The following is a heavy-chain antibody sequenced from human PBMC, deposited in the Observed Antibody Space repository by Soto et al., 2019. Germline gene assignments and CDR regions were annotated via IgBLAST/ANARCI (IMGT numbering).Heavy chain of an antibody. CDR2: MNPNTGNR. V-gene: IGHV1-8*02. CDR3: ARYIFARAFDF. J-gene: IGHJ3*01. D-gene: IGHD2-21*01. Sequence: QVQLEQSGAEVKKPGASLKVSCKASGYTFSTYDINWVRQAPGQGLEWMGWMNPNTGNRGFAQKLQGRVTLTRDTSIITAYMELSSLTSDDTAVYYCARYIFARAFDFWGQGTMVTVSS. CDR1: GYTFSTYD.